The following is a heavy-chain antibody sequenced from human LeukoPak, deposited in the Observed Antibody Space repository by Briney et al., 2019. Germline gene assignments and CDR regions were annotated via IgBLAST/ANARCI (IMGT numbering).Heavy chain of an antibody. Sequence: GGSLRLSCAASGFTFSSYSMNWVRQAPGKGLEWVSSISSSSSYIYYADSVKGRFTISRDNSKNTLYLQMNSLRAEDTAVYYFAKDPSRVEDRTDYWGQGTLLTVSS. V-gene: IGHV3-21*04. CDR1: GFTFSSYS. CDR2: ISSSSSYI. D-gene: IGHD4-23*01. CDR3: AKDPSRVEDRTDY. J-gene: IGHJ4*02.